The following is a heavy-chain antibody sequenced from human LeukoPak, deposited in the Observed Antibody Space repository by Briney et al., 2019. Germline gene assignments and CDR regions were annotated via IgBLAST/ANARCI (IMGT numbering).Heavy chain of an antibody. CDR1: GYTFTGYY. Sequence: GASVKVSCKASGYTFTGYYRHLVRQAPGQGLEGMGCINPNSGGTNYEKKVQGKLIMTRDTSARTAYMELSRLKSDDTAVYYCATTFCSSTSCYFDYWGQGTLVTVSS. CDR3: ATTFCSSTSCYFDY. CDR2: INPNSGGT. J-gene: IGHJ4*02. V-gene: IGHV1-2*02. D-gene: IGHD2-2*01.